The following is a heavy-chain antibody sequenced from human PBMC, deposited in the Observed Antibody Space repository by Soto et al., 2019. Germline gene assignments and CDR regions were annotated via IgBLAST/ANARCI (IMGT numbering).Heavy chain of an antibody. CDR3: ARERVTIFGVANWFDP. CDR2: VHPETGST. V-gene: IGHV1-8*01. D-gene: IGHD3-3*01. J-gene: IGHJ5*02. CDR1: VYMVRRCS. Sequence: QVSWHRCVYMVRRCSICWMRQAPRQGLEWMGWVHPETGSTGYAQRFQGRVSMTSDTSRNTTYMELSDLRDEDSAVYYCARERVTIFGVANWFDPWGQGTLVKVPS.